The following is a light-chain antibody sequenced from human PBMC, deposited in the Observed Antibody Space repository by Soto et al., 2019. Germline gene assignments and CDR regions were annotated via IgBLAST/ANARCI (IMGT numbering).Light chain of an antibody. CDR2: DAS. CDR3: LQYDNFTCT. CDR1: EDISKY. Sequence: DTQMTQSPSSLSASVGDRVTITCHASEDISKYLNWYQQKAGKAPKLLIHDASNLETGVPSRFLGSGSGTDFTFTLSSLPPGDFATFYFLQYDNFTCTFGPGNRVDVE. J-gene: IGKJ3*01. V-gene: IGKV1-33*01.